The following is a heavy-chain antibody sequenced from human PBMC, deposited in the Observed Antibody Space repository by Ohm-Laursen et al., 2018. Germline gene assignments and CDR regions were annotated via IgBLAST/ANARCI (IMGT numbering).Heavy chain of an antibody. V-gene: IGHV3-21*01. Sequence: SLRLSCAAPGFTFSSYSMNWVRQAPGKGLEWVSSISSSSSYIYYADSVKGRFTISRDNAKNSLYLQMNSLRAEDTAVYYCALGGYYDFWSGYEGAYWGQGTLVTVSS. CDR1: GFTFSSYS. CDR3: ALGGYYDFWSGYEGAY. D-gene: IGHD3-3*01. CDR2: ISSSSSYI. J-gene: IGHJ4*02.